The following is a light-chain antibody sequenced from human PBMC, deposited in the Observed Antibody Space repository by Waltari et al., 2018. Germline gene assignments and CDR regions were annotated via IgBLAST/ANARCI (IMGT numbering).Light chain of an antibody. Sequence: QSVLTQPPSASGTPGQRVIISCSGGTSNIGSHYVYWYQHVPGTAPKLLIYKNDQRPSWVPDRVSAAKAGTSALLASVGLRSEDEATYYCVAWDDSRSGRLFGGGTKVTVL. V-gene: IGLV1-47*01. CDR3: VAWDDSRSGRL. CDR1: TSNIGSHY. J-gene: IGLJ2*01. CDR2: KND.